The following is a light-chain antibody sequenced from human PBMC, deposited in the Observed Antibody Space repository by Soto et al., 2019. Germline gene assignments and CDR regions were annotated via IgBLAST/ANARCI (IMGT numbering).Light chain of an antibody. CDR1: QSVSSSY. Sequence: EIVLTQSPGTLCLSPGERATLSCRASQSVSSSYLGWYQQKPGQAPRLLIYGASSRATGIPDRFSGSGSGTDFTLTISRLEPEDFAVYYCQQYGTSLSITFGQGTRPEIK. J-gene: IGKJ5*01. V-gene: IGKV3-20*01. CDR2: GAS. CDR3: QQYGTSLSIT.